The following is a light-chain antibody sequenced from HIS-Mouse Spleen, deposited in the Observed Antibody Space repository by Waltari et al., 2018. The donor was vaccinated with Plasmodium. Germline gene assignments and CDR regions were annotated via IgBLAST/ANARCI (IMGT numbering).Light chain of an antibody. CDR2: EVS. CDR3: SSYAGSNNLV. Sequence: QSALTQPPSASGSPGQSVTIPCTGTRRDVGGYTFVPWYQQHPGKAPNLMIYEVSKRPSGVPDRFSGSKSGNTASLTVSGLQAEDEADYYCSSYAGSNNLVFGGGTKLTVL. CDR1: RRDVGGYTF. J-gene: IGLJ2*01. V-gene: IGLV2-8*01.